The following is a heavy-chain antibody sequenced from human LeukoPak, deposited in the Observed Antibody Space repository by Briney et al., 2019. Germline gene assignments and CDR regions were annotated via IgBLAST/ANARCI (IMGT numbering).Heavy chain of an antibody. V-gene: IGHV3-49*04. Sequence: GRSLRLSCTTSGFTFGDYAMSWVRQAPGKGLEWVGFITNKAYGGTAQYAASVKGRFTISRDDSKSIAYLQMNTLKSEDTAVYYCTRSPWWGNDYFYHWGQGTLVTVSS. CDR1: GFTFGDYA. J-gene: IGHJ4*02. CDR3: TRSPWWGNDYFYH. CDR2: ITNKAYGGTA. D-gene: IGHD2-15*01.